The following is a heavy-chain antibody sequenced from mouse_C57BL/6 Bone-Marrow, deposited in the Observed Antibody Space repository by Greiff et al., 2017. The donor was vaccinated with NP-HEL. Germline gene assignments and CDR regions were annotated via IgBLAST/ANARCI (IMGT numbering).Heavy chain of an antibody. J-gene: IGHJ3*01. V-gene: IGHV14-4*01. Sequence: VQLQQSGAELVRPGASVKLSCTASGFNIKDDYMHWVKQRPEQGLEWIGWLAPENGDPESASKFQGKATITADPSSNTAYLQLSSLTSEDTAVYYCTRLLFLAWFAYWGQGTLVTVSA. D-gene: IGHD2-10*01. CDR2: LAPENGDP. CDR1: GFNIKDDY. CDR3: TRLLFLAWFAY.